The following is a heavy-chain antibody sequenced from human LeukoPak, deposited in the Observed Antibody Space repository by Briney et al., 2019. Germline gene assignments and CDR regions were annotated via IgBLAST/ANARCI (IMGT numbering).Heavy chain of an antibody. CDR1: GCTFSSYS. D-gene: IGHD6-13*01. CDR2: ISYDGSNK. Sequence: PGRSLTLSCAASGCTFSSYSMHWVRQPPGKGLEWVAVISYDGSNKYYADSVKGRFTISRDNSKNTRYLQMNSLRAEDTAVYYCARVVGGGQQLFLGMDVWGQGATVTVSS. CDR3: ARVVGGGQQLFLGMDV. V-gene: IGHV3-30-3*01. J-gene: IGHJ6*01.